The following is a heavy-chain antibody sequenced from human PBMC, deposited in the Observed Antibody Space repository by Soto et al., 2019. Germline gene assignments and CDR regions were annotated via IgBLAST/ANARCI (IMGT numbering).Heavy chain of an antibody. CDR1: GGSISSGDYY. Sequence: SETLSLTCTVSGGSISSGDYYWSWIRQPPGKGLEWIGYIYYSGSTYYNPSLKSRVTISVDTSKNQFSLKLSSVTAADTAVYYCARVRYYDSSGYSYGMDVWGQGATVTVSS. CDR2: IYYSGST. D-gene: IGHD3-22*01. V-gene: IGHV4-30-4*01. CDR3: ARVRYYDSSGYSYGMDV. J-gene: IGHJ6*02.